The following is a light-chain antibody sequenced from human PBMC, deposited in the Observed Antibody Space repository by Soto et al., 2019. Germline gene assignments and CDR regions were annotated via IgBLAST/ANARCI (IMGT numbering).Light chain of an antibody. Sequence: EVVMRQSPATLSVSPGECATLSCSASQGIGDTLAWYQHKPGQTPRLLIYDTSTRATRVPTRFSGSRSGAEFTLTINSLQSEDIAVSYCYTCNKWPLTFGGVTKLEIK. CDR3: YTCNKWPLT. CDR1: QGIGDT. V-gene: IGKV3-15*01. CDR2: DTS. J-gene: IGKJ4*01.